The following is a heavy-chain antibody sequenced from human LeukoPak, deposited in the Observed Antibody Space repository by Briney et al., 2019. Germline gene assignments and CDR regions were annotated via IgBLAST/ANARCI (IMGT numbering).Heavy chain of an antibody. Sequence: SETLSLTCTVSGGSISSYYWSWVRQPAGKGLEWIGRIYTSGSTNYNPSLKSRVTMSIDTSKNQFSLKLSSVTAADTAFYYCARTYSGYDYLGDPFDLWGQGTLVTVSS. J-gene: IGHJ4*02. CDR3: ARTYSGYDYLGDPFDL. CDR2: IYTSGST. D-gene: IGHD5-12*01. CDR1: GGSISSYY. V-gene: IGHV4-4*07.